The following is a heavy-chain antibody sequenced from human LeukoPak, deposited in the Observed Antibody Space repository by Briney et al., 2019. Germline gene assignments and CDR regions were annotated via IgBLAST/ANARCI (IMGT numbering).Heavy chain of an antibody. D-gene: IGHD4/OR15-4a*01. J-gene: IGHJ3*02. V-gene: IGHV4-59*01. CDR1: GGSISSYY. CDR3: ARETGARDAFDI. Sequence: PSETLSLTCTVSGGSISSYYWSWIRQPPGKGLEWIGYIYYSGSTNYNPSLKSRVTISVDTSKNQFSLKLSSVTAADTAVYYCARETGARDAFDIWGQGTMVTVSS. CDR2: IYYSGST.